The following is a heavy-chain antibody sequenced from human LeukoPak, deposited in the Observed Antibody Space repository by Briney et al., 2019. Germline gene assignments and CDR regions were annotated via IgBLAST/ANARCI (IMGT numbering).Heavy chain of an antibody. CDR2: INAGNGNT. CDR3: ARARHAVVVVPAAITSLLYYYYGMDV. D-gene: IGHD2-2*01. CDR1: GYTFTSYA. J-gene: IGHJ6*02. V-gene: IGHV1-3*01. Sequence: ASVKVSCKASGYTFTSYAMHWVRQAPGQRLEWMGWINAGNGNTKYSQKFQGRVTITRDTSASTAYMELSSLRSEDTAVYYCARARHAVVVVPAAITSLLYYYYGMDVWGQGTTVTVSS.